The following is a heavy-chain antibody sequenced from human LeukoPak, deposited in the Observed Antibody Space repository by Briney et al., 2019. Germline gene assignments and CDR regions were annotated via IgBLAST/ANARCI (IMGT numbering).Heavy chain of an antibody. Sequence: GGSLRLSCVASGFTFGKYWMSWVRQAPGKGLEWVANIKLDGSEKNYVDSVKGRFTISRDSTKNSLYLQMNSLRAEDTAVFYCARDQYDTWSRRGNFDSWGQGTLVIVSS. V-gene: IGHV3-7*03. CDR3: ARDQYDTWSRRGNFDS. J-gene: IGHJ4*02. CDR1: GFTFGKYW. CDR2: IKLDGSEK. D-gene: IGHD3-3*01.